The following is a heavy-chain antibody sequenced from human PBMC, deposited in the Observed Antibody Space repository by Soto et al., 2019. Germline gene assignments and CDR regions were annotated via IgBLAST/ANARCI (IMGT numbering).Heavy chain of an antibody. V-gene: IGHV1-18*01. CDR2: ISAYNGNT. J-gene: IGHJ5*02. Sequence: SVKVSFKASSYTFPSDGISWVRQAPGQGLEWMGWISAYNGNTNYAQKLQGRVTMTTDTSTSTAYMELRSLRSDDTAVYYCARDGLYDSSGYYNWFDPWGQGTLVTVSS. CDR1: SYTFPSDG. CDR3: ARDGLYDSSGYYNWFDP. D-gene: IGHD3-22*01.